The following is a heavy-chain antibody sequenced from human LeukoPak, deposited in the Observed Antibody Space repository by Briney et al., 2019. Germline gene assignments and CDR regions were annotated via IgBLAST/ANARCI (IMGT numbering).Heavy chain of an antibody. CDR1: GGSISSGYYY. CDR3: ARGFLSPRDQDLDP. J-gene: IGHJ5*02. CDR2: IYYSGST. V-gene: IGHV4-30-4*02. D-gene: IGHD2/OR15-2a*01. Sequence: SDTLSLTCTVSGGSISSGYYYWSWFRQPPGMGLESIGYIYYSGSTYYNPSLKSRVTISVDTSKNQFSLKLSSVTAADTAVYYCARGFLSPRDQDLDPWGQGTLVTVSS.